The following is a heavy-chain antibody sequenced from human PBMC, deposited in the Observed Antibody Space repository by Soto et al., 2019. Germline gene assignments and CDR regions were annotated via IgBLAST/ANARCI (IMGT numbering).Heavy chain of an antibody. J-gene: IGHJ4*02. V-gene: IGHV1-2*04. Sequence: ASVKGSCKASGYTFTDYYIHWVRQAPGQGLEWMGWINPNSGGTNYAQKFQGWVSMTRDTSINTAYMELSRLKSDDTAVYYCARGITIFSGLDYWGQGTLVTVS. CDR1: GYTFTDYY. D-gene: IGHD3-9*01. CDR2: INPNSGGT. CDR3: ARGITIFSGLDY.